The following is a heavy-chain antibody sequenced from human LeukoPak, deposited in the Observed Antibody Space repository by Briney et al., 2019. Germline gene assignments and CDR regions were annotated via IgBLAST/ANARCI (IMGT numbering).Heavy chain of an antibody. D-gene: IGHD3-10*01. Sequence: PSETLSLTCTVSGGSISSSSYYWGWIRQPPGKGLEWIGEINHSGSTNYNPSLKSRVTISVDTSKNQFSLELSSVTAADTAVYYCARPAIRGVMRGYFDYWGQGTLVTVSS. CDR1: GGSISSSSYY. J-gene: IGHJ4*02. V-gene: IGHV4-39*07. CDR2: INHSGST. CDR3: ARPAIRGVMRGYFDY.